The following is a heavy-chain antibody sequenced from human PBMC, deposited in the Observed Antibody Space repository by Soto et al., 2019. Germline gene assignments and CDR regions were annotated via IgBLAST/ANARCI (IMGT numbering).Heavy chain of an antibody. V-gene: IGHV4-31*03. J-gene: IGHJ5*02. D-gene: IGHD6-13*01. CDR3: ARESGLAAAGFRNNWVDP. Sequence: QVQLQESGPGLVQPSQTLSLTCTVSGGSITSGGFYWSWIRQHPGKGLEWIGYIYYSGSAYYNSSLKSRVTRSVHTSKNQFSLKLSSVTAADTAVYYCARESGLAAAGFRNNWVDPWGQGTLVTVSS. CDR1: GGSITSGGFY. CDR2: IYYSGSA.